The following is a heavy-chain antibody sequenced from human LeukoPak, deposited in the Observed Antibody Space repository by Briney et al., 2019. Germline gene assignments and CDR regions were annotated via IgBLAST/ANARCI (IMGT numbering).Heavy chain of an antibody. CDR2: IYHSGST. CDR1: GYSISGGYY. J-gene: IGHJ6*03. V-gene: IGHV4-38-2*02. CDR3: ARDQPYLDV. Sequence: SETLSLTCTVSGYSISGGYYWVWIRQPPGKGLEWIGSIYHSGSTYYNPSLKSRVTISVDTSKNQFSLKLSSVTAADTAVYYCARDQPYLDVWGKGTTVTVSS.